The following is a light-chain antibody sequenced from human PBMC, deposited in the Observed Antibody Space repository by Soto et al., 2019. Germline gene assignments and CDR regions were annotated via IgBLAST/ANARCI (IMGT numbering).Light chain of an antibody. CDR1: SSNIGAGYD. J-gene: IGLJ2*01. CDR3: QSYDSRLSGVV. CDR2: GNS. Sequence: QSVLTQPPSVSGAPGQRVTISCTGSSSNIGAGYDVHWYQQFPGTAPKLLIYGNSNRPSGVPDRFSSSKSGTSASLAITGLQAEDEADYYCQSYDSRLSGVVFGGGTKVTVL. V-gene: IGLV1-40*01.